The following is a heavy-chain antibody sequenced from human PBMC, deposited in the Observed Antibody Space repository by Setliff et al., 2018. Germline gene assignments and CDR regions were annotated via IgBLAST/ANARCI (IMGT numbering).Heavy chain of an antibody. V-gene: IGHV1-2*02. D-gene: IGHD3-16*01. CDR1: GDTFSTYA. CDR2: INPNTSAT. Sequence: ASVKVSCKASGDTFSTYALSWVRQAPGQGPEWMGWINPNTSATHSSQKFQGRVTMTRDTSITTAYLELSSLRSDDTAVYYCTRPATLAMGDYYDSWGQGTLVTVSS. CDR3: TRPATLAMGDYYDS. J-gene: IGHJ5*01.